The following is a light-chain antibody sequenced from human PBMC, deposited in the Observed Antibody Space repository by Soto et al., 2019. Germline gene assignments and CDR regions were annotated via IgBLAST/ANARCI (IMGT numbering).Light chain of an antibody. CDR2: GAS. CDR1: QSVDSN. J-gene: IGKJ1*01. Sequence: EIVLTQSPGTLSLSPGERATLSCRTSQSVDSNLAWYQQKPGQAPRLLIYGASTRATGIPARFSGSGSGKEFTLTISSLQSEDFAVYYCQQYNNWPPWTFGQGTKVDIK. V-gene: IGKV3-15*01. CDR3: QQYNNWPPWT.